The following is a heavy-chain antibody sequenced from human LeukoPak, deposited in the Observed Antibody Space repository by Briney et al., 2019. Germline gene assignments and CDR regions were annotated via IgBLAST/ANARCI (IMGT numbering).Heavy chain of an antibody. Sequence: GGSLRLSCAASGFTFSSFGMHWVRQAPGKGLEWVAVIWSDGSNKYYADSVKGRFTISRDNSKNTLYLQMNSLRAEDTAVYYCAGLFDTSRHDYWGQGTLVTVSS. CDR1: GFTFSSFG. CDR2: IWSDGSNK. D-gene: IGHD3-9*01. J-gene: IGHJ4*02. CDR3: AGLFDTSRHDY. V-gene: IGHV3-33*01.